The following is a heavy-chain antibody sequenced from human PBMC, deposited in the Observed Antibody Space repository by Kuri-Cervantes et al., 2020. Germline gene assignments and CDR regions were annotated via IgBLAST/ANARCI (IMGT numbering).Heavy chain of an antibody. D-gene: IGHD1-26*01. CDR2: FTYEGSDR. CDR1: GFTLSRYA. Sequence: GESLKISCAASGFTLSRYAMHWVRQAPGKGLEWVAVFTYEGSDRYYADSVKGRFIISRDISKNTLYLQMNSLRAEDTAVYYCARGGALDYWGQGILVTVSS. J-gene: IGHJ4*02. CDR3: ARGGALDY. V-gene: IGHV3-30*07.